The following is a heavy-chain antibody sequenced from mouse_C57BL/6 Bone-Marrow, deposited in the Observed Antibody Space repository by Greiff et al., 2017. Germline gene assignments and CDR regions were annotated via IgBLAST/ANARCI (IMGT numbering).Heavy chain of an antibody. Sequence: EVKVVESGGDLVKPGGSLKLSCAASRFTFSSYGMSWVRQTPDKRLEWVATISSGGSYTYYPDSVKGRFTISRDNAKNTLYLQMSSLKSEDTAMYYCARHVHYYYGSTWYFDVWGTGTTVTVSS. D-gene: IGHD1-1*01. V-gene: IGHV5-6*01. CDR1: RFTFSSYG. CDR3: ARHVHYYYGSTWYFDV. CDR2: ISSGGSYT. J-gene: IGHJ1*03.